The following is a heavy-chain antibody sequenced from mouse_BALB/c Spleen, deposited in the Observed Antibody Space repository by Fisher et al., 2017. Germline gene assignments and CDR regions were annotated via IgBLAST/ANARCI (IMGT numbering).Heavy chain of an antibody. D-gene: IGHD1-2*01. Sequence: KFKGKAKLTAVTSASTAYMELSSLTSEDSAVYYCARGNYYGYSAMDYWGQGTSVTVSS. J-gene: IGHJ4*01. CDR3: ARGNYYGYSAMDY. V-gene: IGHV1-5*01.